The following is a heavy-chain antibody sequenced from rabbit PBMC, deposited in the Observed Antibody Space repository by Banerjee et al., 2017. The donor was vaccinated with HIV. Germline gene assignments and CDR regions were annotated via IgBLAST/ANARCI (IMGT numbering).Heavy chain of an antibody. CDR2: IYAGSSGST. J-gene: IGHJ4*01. CDR1: GFSFSNKYV. D-gene: IGHD1-1*01. V-gene: IGHV1S40*01. Sequence: QSLEESGGDLVKPEGSLTLTCTASGFSFSNKYVMCWVRQAPGKGLEWIACIYAGSSGSTYYATWAKGRFTISKTSWTTVTLQMTSLTAADTATYFCARDLSGVIGWNLNLWGPGTLVTVS. CDR3: ARDLSGVIGWNLNL.